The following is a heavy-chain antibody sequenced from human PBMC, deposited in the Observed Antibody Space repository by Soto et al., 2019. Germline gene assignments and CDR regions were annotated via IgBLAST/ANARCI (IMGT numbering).Heavy chain of an antibody. CDR2: IDPSDSYT. Sequence: PGESRKISGRGPEYSFTGYWITWGRKFPGKGLEWMGRIDPSDSYTNYSPSFQGHVTISADKSISTAYLQWSSLKASDTAMYYCARRKKSSSSYYYYYGMDVWGQGTTVTSP. D-gene: IGHD6-6*01. CDR1: EYSFTGYW. V-gene: IGHV5-10-1*01. CDR3: ARRKKSSSSYYYYYGMDV. J-gene: IGHJ6*02.